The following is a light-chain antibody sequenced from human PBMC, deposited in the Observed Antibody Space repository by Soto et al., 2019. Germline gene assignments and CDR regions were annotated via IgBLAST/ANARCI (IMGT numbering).Light chain of an antibody. CDR1: QAVNTR. Sequence: EIVLTQSPATLSSIPGDRVTLSCRASQAVNTRLAWYQHRPGQAPRLLIYLASNRAAGVPARFSGSGSGTDFTLTISRLEPEDFAVYYCQQYGGSPRLTFGGGTKVDIK. CDR3: QQYGGSPRLT. CDR2: LAS. J-gene: IGKJ4*01. V-gene: IGKV3-20*01.